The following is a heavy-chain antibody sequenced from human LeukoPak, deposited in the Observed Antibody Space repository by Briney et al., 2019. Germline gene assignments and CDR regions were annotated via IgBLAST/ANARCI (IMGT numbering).Heavy chain of an antibody. D-gene: IGHD1-26*01. CDR3: ARVRSGEWELLVDY. CDR1: GFTLSTYE. Sequence: GGSLRLSCAASGFTLSTYEMNWVRQAPGKGLEWVSSISSSSSYIYYADSVKGRFTISRDNAKNSLYLQMNSLRAEDTAVYYCARVRSGEWELLVDYWGQGTLVTVSS. J-gene: IGHJ4*02. CDR2: ISSSSSYI. V-gene: IGHV3-21*01.